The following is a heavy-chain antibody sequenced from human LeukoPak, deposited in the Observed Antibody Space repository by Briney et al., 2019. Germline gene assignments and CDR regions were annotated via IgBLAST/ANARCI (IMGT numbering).Heavy chain of an antibody. J-gene: IGHJ4*02. V-gene: IGHV4-30-4*08. Sequence: PSQTLSLTCTVSGGSISSGDYYWSCIRQPPGKGREWIGYIYYSGSTYYNPSLKSRITISVDTSKNQFPLKLSSVTAADTAVYYCARVPVGLLWFGVLSEVFYFDYWGQGTLVTVSS. CDR2: IYYSGST. D-gene: IGHD3-10*01. CDR1: GGSISSGDYY. CDR3: ARVPVGLLWFGVLSEVFYFDY.